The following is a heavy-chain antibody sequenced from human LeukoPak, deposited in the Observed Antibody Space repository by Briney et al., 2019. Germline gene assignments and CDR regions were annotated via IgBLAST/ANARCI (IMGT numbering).Heavy chain of an antibody. Sequence: GSLRLSCAASGFTFRSHWMHWVRQAPGKGLVWVSRIKGDESYTNHADSVKGRFTISRDNAKNTLYLQMTSLRAEDTAIYYGVRDGDVYNFDHWGQGTLVTVSS. CDR1: GFTFRSHW. V-gene: IGHV3-74*01. CDR2: IKGDESYT. D-gene: IGHD5-24*01. CDR3: VRDGDVYNFDH. J-gene: IGHJ4*02.